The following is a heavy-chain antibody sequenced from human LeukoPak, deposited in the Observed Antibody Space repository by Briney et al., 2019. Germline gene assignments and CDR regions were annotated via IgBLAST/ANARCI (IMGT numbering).Heavy chain of an antibody. CDR1: GGSISSGGYY. V-gene: IGHV4-39*07. D-gene: IGHD4-17*01. J-gene: IGHJ4*02. CDR3: ARRYGDYDY. CDR2: INHSGST. Sequence: SETLSLTCTVSGGSISSGGYYWSWIRQPPGKGLEWIGEINHSGSTNYNPSLKSRVTISVDTSKNQFSLKLSSVTAADTAVYYCARRYGDYDYWGQGTLVTVSS.